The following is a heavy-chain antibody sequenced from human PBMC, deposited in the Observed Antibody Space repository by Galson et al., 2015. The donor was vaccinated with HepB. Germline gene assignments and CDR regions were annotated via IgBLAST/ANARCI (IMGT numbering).Heavy chain of an antibody. V-gene: IGHV3-23*01. D-gene: IGHD2-15*01. CDR3: AKDGIMVANNPYHFHY. J-gene: IGHJ4*02. Sequence: SLRLSCAASGFTFTRYAVTWVRQAPGKGLEWVSSITCSGGNSYYTESLKGRFTVSRDNSTNTPLLKLNSLRAEDTAMYFCAKDGIMVANNPYHFHYWGQGTLVTVSS. CDR1: GFTFTRYA. CDR2: ITCSGGNS.